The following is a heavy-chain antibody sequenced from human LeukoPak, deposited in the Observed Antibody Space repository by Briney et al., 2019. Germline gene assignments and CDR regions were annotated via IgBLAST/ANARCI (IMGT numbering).Heavy chain of an antibody. CDR3: AILSAAGTGYFDY. Sequence: SETLSLTCTVSGGSISSSSYYWGWIRQPPGKGLEWIGSIYYSGSTYYNPSLKSRVTISVDTSKNQFSLKLSSVTAADTAVYYCAILSAAGTGYFDYWGQGTLVTVSS. CDR1: GGSISSSSYY. D-gene: IGHD6-13*01. CDR2: IYYSGST. V-gene: IGHV4-39*01. J-gene: IGHJ4*02.